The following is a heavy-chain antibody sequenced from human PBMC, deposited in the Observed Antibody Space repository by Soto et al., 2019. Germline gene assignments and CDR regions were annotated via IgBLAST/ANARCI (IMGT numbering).Heavy chain of an antibody. CDR1: GFTVSSNY. CDR3: AKDRAVAGSVIYYYYYYMDV. CDR2: ISGSGGST. J-gene: IGHJ6*03. V-gene: IGHV3-23*01. Sequence: GGSLRLSCAASGFTVSSNYMSWVRQAPGKGLEWVSAISGSGGSTYYADSVKGRFTISRDNSKNTLYLQMNSLRAEDTAVYYCAKDRAVAGSVIYYYYYYMDVWGKGTTVTVSS. D-gene: IGHD6-19*01.